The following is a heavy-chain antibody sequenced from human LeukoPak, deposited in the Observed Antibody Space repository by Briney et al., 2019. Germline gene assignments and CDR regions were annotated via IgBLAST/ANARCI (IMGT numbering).Heavy chain of an antibody. CDR1: GFTLGDYW. D-gene: IGHD2-2*01. V-gene: IGHV3-7*01. CDR3: ARDRRIVLVAGATWYYGMDV. CDR2: IKQDGSEK. J-gene: IGHJ6*02. Sequence: GGSLRLSCAASGFTLGDYWMSWVRQTPGKGLEWVANIKQDGSEKYYVDSVKGRFTISRDNAKNSLYLQMNDLRAEDTAVYYCARDRRIVLVAGATWYYGMDVWGQGTTVTVSS.